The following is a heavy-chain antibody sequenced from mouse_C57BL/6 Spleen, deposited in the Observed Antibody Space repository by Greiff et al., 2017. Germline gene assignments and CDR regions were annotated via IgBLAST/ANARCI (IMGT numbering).Heavy chain of an antibody. V-gene: IGHV1-64*01. J-gene: IGHJ2*01. D-gene: IGHD2-3*01. CDR1: GYTFTSYW. Sequence: QVQLKQPGAELVKPGASVKLSCKASGYTFTSYWMHWVKQRPGQGLEWIGMIHPNSGSTNYNEKFKSKATLTVDKSSSTAYMQLSSLTSEDSAVYYCARPYDGYYGDFDYWGQGTTLTVSS. CDR3: ARPYDGYYGDFDY. CDR2: IHPNSGST.